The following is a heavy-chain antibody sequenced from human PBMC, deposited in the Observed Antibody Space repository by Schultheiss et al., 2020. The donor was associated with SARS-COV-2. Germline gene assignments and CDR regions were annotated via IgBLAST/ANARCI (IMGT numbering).Heavy chain of an antibody. Sequence: GGSLRLSCAASGLTFGAYAMSWVRQAPGKGLEWVSTISGDGTDTYFADSAKGRFTISRDNSKNTHFLQMNSLRAEDSAVYYCAKGGGYYDSSGSPDAFDIWGQGTMVTVSS. CDR3: AKGGGYYDSSGSPDAFDI. J-gene: IGHJ3*02. CDR1: GLTFGAYA. D-gene: IGHD3-22*01. V-gene: IGHV3-23*01. CDR2: ISGDGTDT.